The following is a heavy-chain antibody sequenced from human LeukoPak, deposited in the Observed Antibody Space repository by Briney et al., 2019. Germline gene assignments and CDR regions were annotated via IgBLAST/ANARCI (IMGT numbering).Heavy chain of an antibody. Sequence: CIGEINHSGSTNYNPSLKSRVTISVDTSKNQFSLKLSSVTAADTAVYYCAKSSSSAGAFDIWGQGTMVTVSS. CDR2: INHSGST. V-gene: IGHV4-34*01. J-gene: IGHJ3*02. D-gene: IGHD6-19*01. CDR3: AKSSSSAGAFDI.